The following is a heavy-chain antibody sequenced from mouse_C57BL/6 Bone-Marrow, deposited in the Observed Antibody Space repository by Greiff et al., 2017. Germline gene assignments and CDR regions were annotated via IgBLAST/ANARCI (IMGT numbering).Heavy chain of an antibody. J-gene: IGHJ2*01. CDR3: ARSGALLFRYFDY. D-gene: IGHD2-10*01. V-gene: IGHV1-64*01. Sequence: VQLQQPGAELVKPGASVKLSCKASGYTFTSYWMHWVKQRPGQGLEWIGMIHPNSGSTNYNEKFKSKATLTVDKSSSTAYMQLSSLTSEDSAVYYGARSGALLFRYFDYGGQGTTLTVSS. CDR1: GYTFTSYW. CDR2: IHPNSGST.